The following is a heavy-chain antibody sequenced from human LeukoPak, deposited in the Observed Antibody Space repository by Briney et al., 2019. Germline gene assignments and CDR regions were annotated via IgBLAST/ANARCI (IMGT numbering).Heavy chain of an antibody. CDR2: IYYSGST. CDR1: GGSISSSSYY. V-gene: IGHV4-39*01. CDR3: ARTVQILRFLEWSRKNYYYYGMDV. Sequence: SETLSLTCTVSGGSISSSSYYWGWIRQPPGKGLEWIGSIYYSGSTYYNPSLKSRVTISVDTSKNQFSLKLSSVTAADTAVYYCARTVQILRFLEWSRKNYYYYGMDVWGQGTTVTVSS. D-gene: IGHD3-3*01. J-gene: IGHJ6*02.